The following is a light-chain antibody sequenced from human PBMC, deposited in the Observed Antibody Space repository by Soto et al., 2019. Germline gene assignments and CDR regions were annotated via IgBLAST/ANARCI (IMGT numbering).Light chain of an antibody. CDR3: QQYNNWTFS. V-gene: IGKV3-15*01. J-gene: IGKJ5*01. CDR1: QSVSRN. CDR2: GAS. Sequence: EIVMAQSPVTVSVSAGERATLSSRASQSVSRNLAWYQQKPGQAPRLLIYGASTRATGVPGRFRGSGYGTEFTLTISGMKYEDFELYLCQQYNNWTFSFGHGTRLEIK.